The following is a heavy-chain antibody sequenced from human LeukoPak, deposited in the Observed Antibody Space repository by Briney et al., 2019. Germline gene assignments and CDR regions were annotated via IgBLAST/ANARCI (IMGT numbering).Heavy chain of an antibody. D-gene: IGHD6-6*01. CDR1: GFTVSSNY. CDR3: ARGLARGSSPYDY. Sequence: GGSLRLSCAASGFTVSSNYMSWVRQAPGKGLEWVSVIYSGGSTYYADSVKGRFTIPRGNSKNTLYLQMNSLRAEDTAVYYCARGLARGSSPYDYWGQGTPVTVSS. J-gene: IGHJ4*02. V-gene: IGHV3-53*01. CDR2: IYSGGST.